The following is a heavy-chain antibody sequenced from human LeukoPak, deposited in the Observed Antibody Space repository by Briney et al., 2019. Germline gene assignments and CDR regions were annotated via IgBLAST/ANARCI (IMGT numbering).Heavy chain of an antibody. V-gene: IGHV4-34*01. J-gene: IGHJ4*02. Sequence: PSETLSLTCAVYGGSFSGYYWSWIRQPPGKGLEWIGEINHSGSTNYNPSLKSRVTISVDTSKNQFSLKLSSVTAADTAVYYCARGGRPGVDYWGQGTLVTVSS. CDR2: INHSGST. D-gene: IGHD6-25*01. CDR1: GGSFSGYY. CDR3: ARGGRPGVDY.